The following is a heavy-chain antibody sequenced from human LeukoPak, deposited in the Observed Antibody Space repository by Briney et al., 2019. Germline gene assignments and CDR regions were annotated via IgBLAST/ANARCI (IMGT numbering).Heavy chain of an antibody. CDR1: GFTFSSYS. V-gene: IGHV3-48*02. CDR3: ARRVTTAYDY. J-gene: IGHJ4*02. CDR2: ISSSSSSTI. Sequence: PGGSLRLSCAASGFTFSSYSMNWVRQAPGKGLEWVSYISSSSSSTIYYADSVKGRFTIPRDNAKNSVYLQMNSLRDEDTAVYYCARRVTTAYDYWGQGTLITVSS. D-gene: IGHD1-1*01.